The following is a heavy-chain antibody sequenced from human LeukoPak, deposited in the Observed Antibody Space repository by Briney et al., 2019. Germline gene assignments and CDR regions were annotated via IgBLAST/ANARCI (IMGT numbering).Heavy chain of an antibody. V-gene: IGHV4-59*01. Sequence: SETLSLTCSVSGGSISMYYWSWIRQPPGKGLECIGYIYYTVSPNYNPSLKSRVTISVDTSNNQLSLKLSSVTAADTAVYYCARDKRTYCSSTSCPDYYYGMDVWGQGTTVTVSS. D-gene: IGHD2-2*01. CDR3: ARDKRTYCSSTSCPDYYYGMDV. J-gene: IGHJ6*02. CDR2: IYYTVSP. CDR1: GGSISMYY.